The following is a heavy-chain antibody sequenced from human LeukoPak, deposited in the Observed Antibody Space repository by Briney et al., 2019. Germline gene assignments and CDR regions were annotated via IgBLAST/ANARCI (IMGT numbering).Heavy chain of an antibody. Sequence: SETLSLTCTVSGGSVSSGSYYWSWIRQPPGKGLEWIGYIYYSGSTNYNPSLKSRVTISVDTSKNQFSLKLSSVTAADTAVYYCARRSSGWYDDAFDIWGQGTMVTVSS. V-gene: IGHV4-61*01. J-gene: IGHJ3*02. D-gene: IGHD6-19*01. CDR2: IYYSGST. CDR3: ARRSSGWYDDAFDI. CDR1: GGSVSSGSYY.